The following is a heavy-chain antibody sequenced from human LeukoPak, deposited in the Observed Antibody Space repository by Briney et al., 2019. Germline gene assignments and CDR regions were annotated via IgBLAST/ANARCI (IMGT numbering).Heavy chain of an antibody. CDR2: IRQDGGET. CDR1: GLTFTRDW. V-gene: IGHV3-7*01. J-gene: IGHJ5*02. D-gene: IGHD3-3*01. Sequence: GGSLRLSCAASGLTFTRDWMGWVRQAPGKGLEWVANIRQDGGETYYVDSVKGRFTISRDNSKNTLYLQMNSLRAEDTAVYYCAKGGAWGYDFWSGFNNWFDPWGQGTLVTVSS. CDR3: AKGGAWGYDFWSGFNNWFDP.